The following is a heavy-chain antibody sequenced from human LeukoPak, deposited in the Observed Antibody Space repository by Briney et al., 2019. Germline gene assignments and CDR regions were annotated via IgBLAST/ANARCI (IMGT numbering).Heavy chain of an antibody. J-gene: IGHJ6*03. CDR3: AKQTTERPHYYYMDV. CDR2: TQDDESNK. D-gene: IGHD1-1*01. CDR1: GFIFSSSG. V-gene: IGHV3-30*02. Sequence: GGSLRLSCAASGFIFSSSGMHWVRQAPGKGLEWVAFTQDDESNKYHSDSVKGRFSISKDNSKNTLFLQMSSLRSEDTALYYCAKQTTERPHYYYMDVWGRGTTVTVSS.